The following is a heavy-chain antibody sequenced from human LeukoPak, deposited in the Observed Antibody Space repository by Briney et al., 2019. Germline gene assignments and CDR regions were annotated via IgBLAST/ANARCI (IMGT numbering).Heavy chain of an antibody. CDR1: RFTFSSYW. D-gene: IGHD3-9*01. CDR3: ASYSVLRYFDWFDY. J-gene: IGHJ5*01. Sequence: GGSLRLSCAASRFTFSSYWMHWVRQAPGKGLEWVANIKQDGSEKYYVDSVKGRFTISRDNAKNSLYLQMNSLRAEDTAVYYCASYSVLRYFDWFDYWGQGTLVTVSS. V-gene: IGHV3-7*01. CDR2: IKQDGSEK.